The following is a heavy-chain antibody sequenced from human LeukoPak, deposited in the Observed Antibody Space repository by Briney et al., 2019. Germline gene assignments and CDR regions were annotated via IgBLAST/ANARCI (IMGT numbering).Heavy chain of an antibody. J-gene: IGHJ4*02. CDR3: ANVYCSGPSCYSDY. CDR2: INWSGGST. V-gene: IGHV3-20*04. CDR1: GFNFDEYG. Sequence: GGSLRLSCAASGFNFDEYGMSWVRQVPGKGLEWVSGINWSGGSTGYADSVKGRFTISRDNAKNSLYLQMNSLRAEDTALYFCANVYCSGPSCYSDYWGQGTLVTVSS. D-gene: IGHD2-15*01.